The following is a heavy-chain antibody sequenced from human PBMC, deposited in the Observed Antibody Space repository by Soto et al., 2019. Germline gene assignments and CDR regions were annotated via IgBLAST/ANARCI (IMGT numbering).Heavy chain of an antibody. V-gene: IGHV3-23*01. J-gene: IGHJ4*02. Sequence: GGSLRLSCAASGFTFSSYAMSWVRQAPGKGLEWVSAISGSGGSTYYADSVKGRFTISRDNSKNTLYLQMNSLRAEDTAVYYCAKDLIYCSSTSCYFRAPFDYWGQGTLVTVSS. CDR1: GFTFSSYA. CDR2: ISGSGGST. D-gene: IGHD2-2*01. CDR3: AKDLIYCSSTSCYFRAPFDY.